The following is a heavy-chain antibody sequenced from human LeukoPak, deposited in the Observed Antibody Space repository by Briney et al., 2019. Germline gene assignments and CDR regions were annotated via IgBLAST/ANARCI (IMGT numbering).Heavy chain of an antibody. CDR1: GYPFTAYY. CDR2: LNPDGGDT. D-gene: IGHD3-3*01. CDR3: VRARITAFGVINKPGGFPPYYMDV. Sequence: ASVKVSCKASGYPFTAYYIHWVRQAPGQGLEWMGWLNPDGGDTNYALKFQGGVTMTRDTSISTAYMELNRLTSEDTAVYYCVRARITAFGVINKPGGFPPYYMDVWGKGTTVTVSS. V-gene: IGHV1-2*02. J-gene: IGHJ6*03.